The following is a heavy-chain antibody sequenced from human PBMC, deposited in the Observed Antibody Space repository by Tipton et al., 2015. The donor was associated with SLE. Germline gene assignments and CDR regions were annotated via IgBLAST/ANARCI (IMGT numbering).Heavy chain of an antibody. CDR2: VYPHGNT. CDR1: GGSISSGNW. CDR3: ARGEMDVFDM. Sequence: TLSLTCVVSGGSISSGNWWSWVRQAPGKGLEWMGEVYPHGNTNYNPSFKSRVTISLDMSTNQFSLRLDSATAADTAVYYCARGEMDVFDMWGQGTVVSVSS. V-gene: IGHV4-4*02. J-gene: IGHJ3*02. D-gene: IGHD5-24*01.